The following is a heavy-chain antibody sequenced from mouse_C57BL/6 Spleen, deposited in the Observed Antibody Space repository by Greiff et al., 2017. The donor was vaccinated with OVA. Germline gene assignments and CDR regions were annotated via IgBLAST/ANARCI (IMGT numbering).Heavy chain of an antibody. J-gene: IGHJ3*01. D-gene: IGHD2-4*01. Sequence: VKLQESGPELVKPGASVKISCKASGYAFSSSWMNWVKQRPGKGLEWIGRIYPGDGDTNYNGKFKGKATLTADKSSSTAYMQLSSLTSEDSAVYFCARGIYYDYDGGFADWGQGTLVTVSA. V-gene: IGHV1-82*01. CDR3: ARGIYYDYDGGFAD. CDR1: GYAFSSSW. CDR2: IYPGDGDT.